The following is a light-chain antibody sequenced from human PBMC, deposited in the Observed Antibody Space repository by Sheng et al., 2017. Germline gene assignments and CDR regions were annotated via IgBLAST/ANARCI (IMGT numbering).Light chain of an antibody. Sequence: DIQMTQSPSTLSASVGDRVTITCRASQSISSWLAWYQQKPGKAPKILIYKASSLQSGVPSRFSGSRSGTEFTLSISSLQPDDSATYYCQQYYTYSTFGQGTRVEIK. J-gene: IGKJ1*01. V-gene: IGKV1-5*03. CDR1: QSISSW. CDR2: KAS. CDR3: QQYYTYST.